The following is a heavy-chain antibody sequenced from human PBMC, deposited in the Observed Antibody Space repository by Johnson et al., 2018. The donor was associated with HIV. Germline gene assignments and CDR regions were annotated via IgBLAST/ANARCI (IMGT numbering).Heavy chain of an antibody. CDR1: GFTFSYHG. CDR2: ISYDGNNK. J-gene: IGHJ3*02. D-gene: IGHD5-24*01. V-gene: IGHV3-30*18. Sequence: VESGGSLRLSCAASGFTFSYHGMHWVRQAPGKGLEWVAVISYDGNNKHYADSAKGRFTISRDNSKNTLHLQMNSLRAEDTALYYCAKIRGEMATTDAFDIWGQGTMVTVSS. CDR3: AKIRGEMATTDAFDI.